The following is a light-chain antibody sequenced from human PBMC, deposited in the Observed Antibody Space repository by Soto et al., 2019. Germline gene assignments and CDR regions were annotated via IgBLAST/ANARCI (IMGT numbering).Light chain of an antibody. CDR1: SGHSSYI. Sequence: QSALTQSSSASASLGSSVKLTCTLSSGHSSYIIAWHQQQPGKAPRYLMKLEGSGNYNKGSGVPDRFSGSSSGADRYLTISNLQFEDEADYYCETWDSNNWVFGGGTKLTVL. V-gene: IGLV4-60*02. CDR3: ETWDSNNWV. J-gene: IGLJ3*02. CDR2: LEGSGNY.